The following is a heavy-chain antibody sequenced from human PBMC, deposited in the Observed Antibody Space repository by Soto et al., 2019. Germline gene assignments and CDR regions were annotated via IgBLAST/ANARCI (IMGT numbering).Heavy chain of an antibody. CDR3: AKGPVVVVAATPGDFDY. J-gene: IGHJ4*02. CDR2: ISGSGGST. V-gene: IGHV3-23*01. CDR1: GFTFSSYA. D-gene: IGHD2-15*01. Sequence: GGSLRLSCAASGFTFSSYAMSWVRQAPGKGLEWVSAISGSGGSTYYADSVKGRFTISRDNSKNTLYLQMNSLRAEDTAVYYCAKGPVVVVAATPGDFDYWGQGTLVTVSS.